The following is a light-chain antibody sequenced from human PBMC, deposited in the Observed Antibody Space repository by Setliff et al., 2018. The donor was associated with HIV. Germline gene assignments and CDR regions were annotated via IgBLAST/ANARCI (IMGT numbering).Light chain of an antibody. V-gene: IGLV2-23*01. CDR1: SNDVGRYDL. Sequence: QSALTQPASVSGSPGQSITISCTGTSNDVGRYDLVSWYQQHPARAPKLIIYQAARRPSGVSNRFSGSKSGNVASLTISGLQAEDEVDYYCCSNTGSNTYVFELGPRSPS. CDR2: QAA. J-gene: IGLJ1*01. CDR3: CSNTGSNTYV.